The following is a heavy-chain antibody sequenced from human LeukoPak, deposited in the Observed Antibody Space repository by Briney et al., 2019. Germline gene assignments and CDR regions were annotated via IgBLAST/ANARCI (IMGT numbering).Heavy chain of an antibody. Sequence: PGGSLRLSCAASGFTFSDYYMSWIRQAPGKGLEWVSYISSSGSTIYYADSVKGRFTISRDNSKNTLYLQMNSLRAEDTAVYYCAKDPERWLQLRLGFSDWGQGTLVTVSS. CDR1: GFTFSDYY. CDR2: ISSSGSTI. J-gene: IGHJ4*02. CDR3: AKDPERWLQLRLGFSD. V-gene: IGHV3-11*01. D-gene: IGHD5-24*01.